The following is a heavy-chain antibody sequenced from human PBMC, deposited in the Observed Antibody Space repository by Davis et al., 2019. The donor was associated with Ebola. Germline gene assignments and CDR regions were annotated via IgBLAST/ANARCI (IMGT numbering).Heavy chain of an antibody. CDR3: SRDWTYSGPNYFDL. V-gene: IGHV3-30-3*01. CDR1: GFTFSRFA. J-gene: IGHJ4*02. CDR2: ISYDGNDK. Sequence: GESLKISCAASGFTFSRFAMHWVRQAPGKGLEWVTLISYDGNDKGYADSVRGRFTISRDNSKNTLYLQINSLRAEDTAVYYCSRDWTYSGPNYFDLWGQGTLVTVSS. D-gene: IGHD3/OR15-3a*01.